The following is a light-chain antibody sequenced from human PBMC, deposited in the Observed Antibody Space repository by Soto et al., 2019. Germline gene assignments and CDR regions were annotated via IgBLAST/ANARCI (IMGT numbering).Light chain of an antibody. CDR2: EVS. Sequence: QSELTQPASVSGSPGQSITISCTGTSSDVGGYNYVSWYQQHPGKAPKLMIYEVSNRPSGVSNRFSGSKSGNTASLTISGLQAEDEADYYCSSYTSSSTHSVFGTGTKLTVL. CDR1: SSDVGGYNY. CDR3: SSYTSSSTHSV. V-gene: IGLV2-14*01. J-gene: IGLJ1*01.